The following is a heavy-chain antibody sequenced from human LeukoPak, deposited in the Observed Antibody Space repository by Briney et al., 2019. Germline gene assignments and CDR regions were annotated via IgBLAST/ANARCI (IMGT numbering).Heavy chain of an antibody. CDR3: AKDGTDYYGSGSYPILTYYYFDY. V-gene: IGHV3-23*01. CDR2: ISGSGGST. Sequence: PGGSLRLSCAASGFTFSSYAMSWVRQAPGKGLEWVSAISGSGGSTYYADSVKGRFTISRDNSKNTLYLQMNSLRAEDTAVYHCAKDGTDYYGSGSYPILTYYYFDYWGQGTLVTVSS. CDR1: GFTFSSYA. J-gene: IGHJ4*02. D-gene: IGHD3-10*01.